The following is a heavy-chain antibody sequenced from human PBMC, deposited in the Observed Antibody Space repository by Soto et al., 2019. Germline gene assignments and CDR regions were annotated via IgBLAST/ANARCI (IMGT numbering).Heavy chain of an antibody. J-gene: IGHJ4*02. CDR1: GGSISSGDYY. V-gene: IGHV4-30-4*01. Sequence: QVQLQESGPGLVKPSQTLSLICTVSGGSISSGDYYWSWIRQPPGKGLEWIGYIYYSGSTYYNPSLTSLFTLSVDTSKNQFSLQLSSVTAADTAVYSCARGLHSGDAFDYWGQGTLVTVSS. D-gene: IGHD3-16*01. CDR2: IYYSGST. CDR3: ARGLHSGDAFDY.